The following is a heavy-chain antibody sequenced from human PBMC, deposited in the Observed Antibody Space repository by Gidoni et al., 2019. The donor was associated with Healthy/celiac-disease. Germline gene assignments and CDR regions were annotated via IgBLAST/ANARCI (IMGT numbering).Heavy chain of an antibody. J-gene: IGHJ4*02. V-gene: IGHV3-30-3*01. Sequence: QVQLVESGGGVVQPGRSLRLSCAASGFTFSSYAMHWVRQAPGKGLEWVAVISYDGSNKYYADSVKGRFTISRDNSKNTLYLQMNSLRAEDTAVYYCARDPGYGDARGYFDYWGQGTLVTVSS. CDR3: ARDPGYGDARGYFDY. D-gene: IGHD4-17*01. CDR1: GFTFSSYA. CDR2: ISYDGSNK.